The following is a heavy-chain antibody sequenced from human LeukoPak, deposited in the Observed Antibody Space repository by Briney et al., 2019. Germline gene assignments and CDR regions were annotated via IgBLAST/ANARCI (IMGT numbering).Heavy chain of an antibody. Sequence: GGSLRLSCAASGFTFSSYAMSWVRQAPGKGLEWVSAISASGGSTYYADSVKGRFTISRDNSKNTLYLQMNSLRAEDTAVYYCAKTNRITMIVVVNTGSFDYWGQGTLVTVSS. CDR3: AKTNRITMIVVVNTGSFDY. CDR2: ISASGGST. D-gene: IGHD3-22*01. CDR1: GFTFSSYA. V-gene: IGHV3-23*01. J-gene: IGHJ4*02.